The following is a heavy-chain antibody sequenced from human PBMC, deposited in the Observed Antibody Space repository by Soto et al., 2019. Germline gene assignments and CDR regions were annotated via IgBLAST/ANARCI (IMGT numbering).Heavy chain of an antibody. D-gene: IGHD6-13*01. J-gene: IGHJ6*02. V-gene: IGHV1-18*04. CDR3: ARDHAKSSSGYYYGMDV. CDR1: GYTLTSYG. Sequence: ASVKVSCKASGYTLTSYGISWVRQAPGQGLEWMGWISAYNGNTNYAQKLQGRVTMTTDTSTSTAYMELRSLRSDDTAVYYCARDHAKSSSGYYYGMDVWGQVTTGTFSS. CDR2: ISAYNGNT.